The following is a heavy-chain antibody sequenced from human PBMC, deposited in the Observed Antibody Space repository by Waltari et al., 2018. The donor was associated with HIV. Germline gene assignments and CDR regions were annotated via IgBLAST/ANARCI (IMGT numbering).Heavy chain of an antibody. Sequence: QVTLRESGPALVKPTQTLTLTCTFSGFSLNTSGMCVTWIRQPPGKALEWLALIDWDDDRYFSTSLKTRLTISKDSAKDQVVLTMTNMDPVDTATYFCARIQRYGANSIDSWGQGILVTVSS. CDR1: GFSLNTSGMC. J-gene: IGHJ4*02. CDR3: ARIQRYGANSIDS. D-gene: IGHD5-18*01. V-gene: IGHV2-70*01. CDR2: IDWDDDR.